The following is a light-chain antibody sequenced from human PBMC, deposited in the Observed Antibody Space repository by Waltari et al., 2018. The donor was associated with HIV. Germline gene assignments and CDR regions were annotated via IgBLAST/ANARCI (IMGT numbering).Light chain of an antibody. V-gene: IGLV1-44*01. J-gene: IGLJ3*02. CDR2: TDN. CDR3: AAWDDSLNGPWV. Sequence: QSVLTQPPSVSGTPGQRVTISCSGASSNIGRNTVNWFQLLPGTAPKLLIYTDNQRPSGVPDRFSGSKSGTSASLAISGLQSEDEADYFCAAWDDSLNGPWVFGGGTKLTVL. CDR1: SSNIGRNT.